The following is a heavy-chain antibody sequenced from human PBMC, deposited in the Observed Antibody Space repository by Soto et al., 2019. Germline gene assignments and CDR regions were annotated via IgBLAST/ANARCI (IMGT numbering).Heavy chain of an antibody. CDR1: GFTFSNYG. CDR3: EGRDDPFHV. V-gene: IGHV3-33*01. CDR2: IWHDGSRK. D-gene: IGHD3-16*01. Sequence: QVQLVESGGGVVQPGTSLRLSCVATGFTFSNYGIHWIRQAPGRGLEWVAVIWHDGSRKYLADSVRGRFTISRDNSKYTVYLQMNSLRVEDSAVYYCEGRDDPFHVWGQGTMVTVSS. J-gene: IGHJ3*01.